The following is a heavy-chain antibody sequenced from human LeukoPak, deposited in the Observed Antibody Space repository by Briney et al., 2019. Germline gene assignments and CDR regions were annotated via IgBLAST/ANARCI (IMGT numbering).Heavy chain of an antibody. CDR1: AGSISTVGYY. CDR2: THNSGST. J-gene: IGHJ4*02. V-gene: IGHV4-31*03. CDR3: AVYYYGP. Sequence: SQTLSLTCTVTAGSISTVGYYWTWIRQHPGKGLEWIGFTHNSGSTYYNPSLKSRVTISLDTSKNQFSLDLSSVTAADTAVYYWAVYYYGPWGQGTLVTVSS. D-gene: IGHD3-10*01.